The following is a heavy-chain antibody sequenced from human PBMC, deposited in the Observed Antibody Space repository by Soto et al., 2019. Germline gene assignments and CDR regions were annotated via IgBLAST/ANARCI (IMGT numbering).Heavy chain of an antibody. D-gene: IGHD3-10*01. CDR2: IYYSGST. V-gene: IGHV4-31*03. CDR1: GASITSGGYF. Sequence: QVQLQESGPGLVKPSQTLSLTCTVSGASITSGGYFWTWIRQHPGKGLEWIGYIYYSGSTYYNPSIKSRVTMSVDTSKKKFSLKLSSVTAADTAMYYCARFAGATSDFWGQGTLVTVSS. CDR3: ARFAGATSDF. J-gene: IGHJ4*02.